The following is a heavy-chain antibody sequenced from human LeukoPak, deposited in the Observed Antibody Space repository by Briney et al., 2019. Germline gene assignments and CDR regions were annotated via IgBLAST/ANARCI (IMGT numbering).Heavy chain of an antibody. Sequence: SVKVSCKASGGTFSSYAISRVRQAPGQGLEWMGGIIPIFGTANYAQKFQGRVTITADESTSTAYMELSSLRSEDTAVYYCARGPRGYSYGYRFQPYFDYWGQGTLVTVSS. V-gene: IGHV1-69*13. CDR3: ARGPRGYSYGYRFQPYFDY. D-gene: IGHD5-18*01. J-gene: IGHJ4*02. CDR2: IIPIFGTA. CDR1: GGTFSSYA.